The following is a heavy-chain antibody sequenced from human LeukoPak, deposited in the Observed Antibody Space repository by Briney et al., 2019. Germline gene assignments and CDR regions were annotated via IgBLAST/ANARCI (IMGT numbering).Heavy chain of an antibody. D-gene: IGHD3-3*01. V-gene: IGHV1-69*13. CDR3: ARPRFLEWSKDYYYGMDV. CDR1: GGTFSSYA. Sequence: GASVKVSCKASGGTFSSYAISWLRQAPGQGLEWMGGITPMFGTAKYAQKYQGRVTITADESTSTAYMELSSLRSEDTAVYYCARPRFLEWSKDYYYGMDVWGQGTTVTVSS. CDR2: ITPMFGTA. J-gene: IGHJ6*02.